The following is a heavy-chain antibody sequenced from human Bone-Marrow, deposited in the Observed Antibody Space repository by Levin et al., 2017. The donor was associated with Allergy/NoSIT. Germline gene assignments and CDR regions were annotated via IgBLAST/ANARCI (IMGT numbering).Heavy chain of an antibody. CDR3: ARVRWEPVGIDY. CDR1: GFTFTSFS. Sequence: PGGSLRLSCAASGFTFTSFSMHWVRQAPGKGLECVSSISRTASYIDYADSVKGRFTISRDTANNSLYLQMNSLRAEDSGVYFCARVRWEPVGIDYWGQGTLVTVSS. CDR2: ISRTASYI. D-gene: IGHD1-26*01. V-gene: IGHV3-21*01. J-gene: IGHJ4*02.